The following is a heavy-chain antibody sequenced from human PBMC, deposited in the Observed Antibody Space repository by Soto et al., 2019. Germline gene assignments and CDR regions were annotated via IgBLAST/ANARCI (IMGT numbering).Heavy chain of an antibody. J-gene: IGHJ5*02. CDR1: GFIFSDYY. D-gene: IGHD1-1*01. CDR2: VRKKANSYTT. V-gene: IGHV3-72*01. Sequence: PGGPLRLSCATSGFIFSDYYMDWFRQAAGRGLEWVGRVRKKANSYTTEYAASVKGRFTISRHDSENSLYLLMNSLKSDDTAVYYCSRYILTTNVRYSAPWGQG. CDR3: SRYILTTNVRYSAP.